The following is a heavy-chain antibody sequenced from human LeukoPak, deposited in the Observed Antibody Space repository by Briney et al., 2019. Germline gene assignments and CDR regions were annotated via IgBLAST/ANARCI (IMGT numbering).Heavy chain of an antibody. D-gene: IGHD6-19*01. CDR3: AKMFAVAGTCFDY. CDR2: INHSGST. J-gene: IGHJ4*02. Sequence: SETLSLTCAVYGGSFSGYYWSWIRQPPGKGLEWIGEINHSGSTNYNPSLKSRVTISVDTSKNQFSLKLSSVTAADTAVYYCAKMFAVAGTCFDYWGQGTLVTVSS. V-gene: IGHV4-34*01. CDR1: GGSFSGYY.